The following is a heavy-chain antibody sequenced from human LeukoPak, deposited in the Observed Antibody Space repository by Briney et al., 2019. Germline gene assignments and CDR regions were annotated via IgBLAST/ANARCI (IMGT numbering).Heavy chain of an antibody. CDR2: IYYSGST. CDR3: ARGSGWHLY. D-gene: IGHD6-19*01. V-gene: IGHV4-39*07. Sequence: SETLSLTCTVSGGSISSSSYYWGWIRQPPGKGLEWIGSIYYSGSTYYIPSLKSRVTISVDTSKNQFSLKLSSVTAADTAVYYCARGSGWHLYWGQGTLVTVSS. CDR1: GGSISSSSYY. J-gene: IGHJ4*02.